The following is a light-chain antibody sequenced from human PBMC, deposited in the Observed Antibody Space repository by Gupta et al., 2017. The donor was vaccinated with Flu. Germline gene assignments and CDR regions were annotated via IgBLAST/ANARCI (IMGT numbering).Light chain of an antibody. V-gene: IGLV1-51*02. J-gene: IGLJ2*01. CDR1: SSNIGINY. Sequence: QSVLTQPPSVYAAPGQKVTFSFSGSSSNIGINYVSWYQQNPGTAPKLLMYENDKRPSGIPDRFSGSKSGTSATLGITGLQTGDEADYYCGTWDNSLSAMVFCGGTKLAVL. CDR2: END. CDR3: GTWDNSLSAMV.